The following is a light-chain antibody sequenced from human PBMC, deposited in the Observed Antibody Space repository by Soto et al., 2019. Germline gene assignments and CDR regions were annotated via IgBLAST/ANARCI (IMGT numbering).Light chain of an antibody. Sequence: ELVLSQSHGTLSLSPGARAASFCRARPSVSSSYLAWYQKKPGQDPRLLIYGASSRATGIPDRFSGSGSGTDFNLTISRLETEDFAVYHCQQYGGSPRTFGQGTKVDIK. CDR1: PSVSSSY. CDR2: GAS. J-gene: IGKJ1*01. CDR3: QQYGGSPRT. V-gene: IGKV3-20*01.